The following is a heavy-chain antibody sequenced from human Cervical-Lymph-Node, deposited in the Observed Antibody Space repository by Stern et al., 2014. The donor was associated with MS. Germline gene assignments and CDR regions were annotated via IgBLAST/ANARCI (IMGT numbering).Heavy chain of an antibody. Sequence: VQLVQSGAEVKKPGESLKISCEASGYLFDDYWIGWVRQMSGRGLELVAIIFPRDSNTRYSPSVQGQVTISADKSISTAYLQWSSLKAPDTAIYYCARSPATPSGYDRFDYWGQGALVTVSS. D-gene: IGHD5-12*01. CDR3: ARSPATPSGYDRFDY. V-gene: IGHV5-51*03. CDR1: GYLFDDYW. J-gene: IGHJ4*02. CDR2: IFPRDSNT.